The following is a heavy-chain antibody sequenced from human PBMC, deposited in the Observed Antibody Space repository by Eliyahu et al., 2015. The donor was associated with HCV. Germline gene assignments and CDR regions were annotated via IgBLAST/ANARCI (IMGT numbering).Heavy chain of an antibody. CDR3: ARVSNTANYYYGMDV. CDR1: GGSISXGGYY. V-gene: IGHV4-31*03. J-gene: IGHJ6*02. CDR2: IYYSGSA. Sequence: QVQLQESVPGLVKPSQTLSLTCTVSGGSISXGGYYWXWVRQHPGKGLEWIGYIYYSGSAYYNPSLQSRVTISVDTSKDQFSLKLSSVTAADTAVYYCARVSNTANYYYGMDVWGQGTTVTVSS. D-gene: IGHD2/OR15-2a*01.